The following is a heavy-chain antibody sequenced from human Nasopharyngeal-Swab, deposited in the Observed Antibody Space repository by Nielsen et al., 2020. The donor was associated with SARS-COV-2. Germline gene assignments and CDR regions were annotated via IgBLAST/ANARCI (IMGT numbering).Heavy chain of an antibody. CDR3: ARAEGYSYGPLIYYYYMDV. Sequence: VRQALGKGLEWVAVISYDGSNKYYADSVKGRFTISRDNSKNTLYLQMNSLRAEDTAVYYCARAEGYSYGPLIYYYYMDVWGKGTTVTVSS. J-gene: IGHJ6*03. CDR2: ISYDGSNK. V-gene: IGHV3-30-3*01. D-gene: IGHD5-18*01.